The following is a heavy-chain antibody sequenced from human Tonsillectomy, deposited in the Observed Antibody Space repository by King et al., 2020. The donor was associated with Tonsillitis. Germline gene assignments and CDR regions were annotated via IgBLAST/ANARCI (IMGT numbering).Heavy chain of an antibody. Sequence: VQLVESGAEVRKPGSSVKVSCKASGGTFKTFAINWVRQAPGQGLEWMGGIIPIFGTANYAQKFQGRVTITADESTTTSYMELSGLRSEDTAMYYCATTYYAAENDFWGQGTLVIVSS. D-gene: IGHD1-26*01. CDR1: GGTFKTFA. V-gene: IGHV1-69*01. CDR2: IIPIFGTA. CDR3: ATTYYAAENDF. J-gene: IGHJ4*02.